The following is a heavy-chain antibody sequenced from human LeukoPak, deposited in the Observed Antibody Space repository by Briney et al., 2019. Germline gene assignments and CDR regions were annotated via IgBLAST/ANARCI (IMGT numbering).Heavy chain of an antibody. CDR2: INHSGST. CDR1: GGSISSGGYS. D-gene: IGHD6-13*01. Sequence: SETLSLTCAVSGGSISSGGYSWSWIRQPPGKGLEWIGEINHSGSTNYNPSLKSRVTISVDTSKNQFSLKLSSVTAADTAVYYCARGGGFIAASDYWGQGTLVTVSS. CDR3: ARGGGFIAASDY. V-gene: IGHV4-34*01. J-gene: IGHJ4*02.